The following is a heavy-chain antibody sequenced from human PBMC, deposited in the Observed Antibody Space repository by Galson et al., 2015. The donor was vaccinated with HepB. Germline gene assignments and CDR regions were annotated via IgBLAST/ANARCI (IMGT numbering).Heavy chain of an antibody. CDR2: IYYSGST. Sequence: LTCTVSGGSISSGDFYWSWIRQPPGKGLECIGYIYYSGSTYYNPSLKSRVTISVDTSKNQFSLSLSSVTAADTAVYYCARVHFGSGTYGVFDFWGQGTLVTVSS. J-gene: IGHJ4*02. V-gene: IGHV4-30-4*01. CDR1: GGSISSGDFY. D-gene: IGHD3-10*01. CDR3: ARVHFGSGTYGVFDF.